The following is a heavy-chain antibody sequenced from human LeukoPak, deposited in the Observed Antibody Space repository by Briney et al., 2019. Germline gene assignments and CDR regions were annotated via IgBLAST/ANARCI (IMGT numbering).Heavy chain of an antibody. D-gene: IGHD6-13*01. J-gene: IGHJ4*02. Sequence: PGGSLRLSCAASGFIFSNYAMSWVRQAPGKGLEWVSAISGSGGSTYYADSVKGRFTISRDNSNNTLYLQMNSLRAEDTAVYYCAKGAGVAAAGIVFWGQGTLVTVSS. CDR3: AKGAGVAAAGIVF. CDR2: ISGSGGST. CDR1: GFIFSNYA. V-gene: IGHV3-23*01.